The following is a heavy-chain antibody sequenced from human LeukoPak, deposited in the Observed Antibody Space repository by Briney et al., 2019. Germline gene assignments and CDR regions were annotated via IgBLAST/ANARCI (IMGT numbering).Heavy chain of an antibody. CDR1: GFTFSSYS. Sequence: GGSLRLSCAASGFTFSSYSMNWVRQATGKGLEWVSSIISSSSYIYYADSVKGRFTISRDNAKNSLYLQMNSLRAEDTAVYYCARETVVPAAINYWGQGTLVTVSS. D-gene: IGHD2-2*02. CDR2: IISSSSYI. V-gene: IGHV3-21*01. CDR3: ARETVVPAAINY. J-gene: IGHJ4*02.